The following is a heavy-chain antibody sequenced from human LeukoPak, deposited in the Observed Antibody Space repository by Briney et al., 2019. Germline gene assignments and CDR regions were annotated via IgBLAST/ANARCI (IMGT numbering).Heavy chain of an antibody. V-gene: IGHV4-34*01. Sequence: SETLSLTCAVYGGSFSGYYWSWIRQPPGKGLEWIGEINHSGSTNYNPSLKSRVTISVDTSKNQFSLKLSSVTAADTAVYYCARGWLGDPGIDYWGQGTLVTVSS. CDR3: ARGWLGDPGIDY. D-gene: IGHD3-10*01. CDR1: GGSFSGYY. J-gene: IGHJ4*02. CDR2: INHSGST.